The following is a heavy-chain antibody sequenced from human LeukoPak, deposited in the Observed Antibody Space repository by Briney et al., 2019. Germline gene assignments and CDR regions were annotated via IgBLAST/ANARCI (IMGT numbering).Heavy chain of an antibody. D-gene: IGHD3-3*01. Sequence: SEILSLTCTVSGGSIGSSSYYWGWIRQPPGKGLEWIGSIYYSGSAYYNPSPKSRVTISVDTSKNQFSLKLSSVTAADTAVYYCARQYYDFWIDYWGQGTLVTVSS. J-gene: IGHJ4*02. CDR3: ARQYYDFWIDY. V-gene: IGHV4-39*01. CDR1: GGSIGSSSYY. CDR2: IYYSGSA.